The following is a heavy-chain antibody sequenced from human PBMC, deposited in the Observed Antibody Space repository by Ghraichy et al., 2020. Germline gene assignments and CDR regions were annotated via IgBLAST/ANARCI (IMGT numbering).Heavy chain of an antibody. CDR2: ISGSGGNT. V-gene: IGHV3-23*01. CDR3: AKASVQWYFDL. J-gene: IGHJ2*01. Sequence: GESLNISCDASGFTFSNFAMSWVRQAPGKGLEWVSAISGSGGNTYYADSVKGRFTISRDNSKNTLWLQMSSLRAEDTALYDCAKASVQWYFDLWGRGTLVTVSS. CDR1: GFTFSNFA.